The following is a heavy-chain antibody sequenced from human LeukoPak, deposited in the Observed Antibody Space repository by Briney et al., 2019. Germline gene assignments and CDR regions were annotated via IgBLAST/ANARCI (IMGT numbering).Heavy chain of an antibody. D-gene: IGHD2-8*01. CDR2: ISGSGGST. CDR3: ASHPALYYMVYASPPWFDP. Sequence: GGSLRLSCAASGFTFSSYAMSWVRQAPGKGLEWVSAISGSGGSTYYADSVKGRFTISRDNSKNTLYLQMNSLRAEDTAVYYCASHPALYYMVYASPPWFDPWGQGTLVTVSS. J-gene: IGHJ5*02. V-gene: IGHV3-23*01. CDR1: GFTFSSYA.